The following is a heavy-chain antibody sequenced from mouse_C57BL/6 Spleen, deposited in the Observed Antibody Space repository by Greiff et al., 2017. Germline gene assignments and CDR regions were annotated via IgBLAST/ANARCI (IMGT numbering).Heavy chain of an antibody. Sequence: EVPLPQSGPELVKPGASVKMSCTASGYTFTSYVMHWVKQKPGQGLEWIGYIYPYNDGTKYNEKFKGKATLTSDKSSSTAYMELSSLTSEDSAVYYCARGLRGDYYAMDYWGQGTSVTVSS. CDR2: IYPYNDGT. CDR1: GYTFTSYV. V-gene: IGHV1-14*01. CDR3: ARGLRGDYYAMDY. J-gene: IGHJ4*01. D-gene: IGHD2-2*01.